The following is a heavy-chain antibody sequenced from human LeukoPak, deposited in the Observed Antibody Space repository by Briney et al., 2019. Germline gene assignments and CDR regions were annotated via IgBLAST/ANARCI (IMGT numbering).Heavy chain of an antibody. CDR3: ARDPLLVLMVYAMGSPYFDY. V-gene: IGHV1-24*01. Sequence: ASVKVSCKVSGYTLTELSMHWVRQAPGKGLEWMGGFDPEDGETIYAQKFQGRVTMTEDTSTSTAYMELRSLRSDDTAVYYCARDPLLVLMVYAMGSPYFDYWGQGTLVTVSS. CDR2: FDPEDGET. CDR1: GYTLTELS. D-gene: IGHD2-8*01. J-gene: IGHJ4*02.